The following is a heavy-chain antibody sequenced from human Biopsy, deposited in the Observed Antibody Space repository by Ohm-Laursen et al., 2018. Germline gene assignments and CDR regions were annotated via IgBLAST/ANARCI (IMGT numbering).Heavy chain of an antibody. CDR1: GYTFTSYG. J-gene: IGHJ6*02. CDR2: INTFNANT. D-gene: IGHD2-2*01. Sequence: EASVKVSCKASGYTFTSYGISWVRQAPGQGLEWMGWINTFNANTDYAQKVQGRVTMTTDTSTSTAYMELRSLRSDDTAVYYCARDYQPKIMTMHYYYYGMDVWGLGTTVTVSS. V-gene: IGHV1-18*01. CDR3: ARDYQPKIMTMHYYYYGMDV.